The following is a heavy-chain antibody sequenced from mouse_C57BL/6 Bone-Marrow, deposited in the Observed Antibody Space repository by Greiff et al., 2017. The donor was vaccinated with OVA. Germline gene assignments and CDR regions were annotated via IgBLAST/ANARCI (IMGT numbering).Heavy chain of an antibody. CDR3: AESFEV. Sequence: VQLQQPGAELVRPGASVKLSCTASGFTITDDYMHWVKQRPEQGLEWIGWIDPENGDTEYASKFQGKATITADTSSNTAYLQLSSLTSEDTAVYYCAESFEVGGTGTAVTVSA. CDR1: GFTITDDY. V-gene: IGHV14-4*01. CDR2: IDPENGDT. J-gene: IGHJ1*03.